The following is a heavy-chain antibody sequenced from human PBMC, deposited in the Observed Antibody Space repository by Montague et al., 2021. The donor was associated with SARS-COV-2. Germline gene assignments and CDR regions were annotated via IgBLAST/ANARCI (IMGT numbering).Heavy chain of an antibody. V-gene: IGHV4-39*07. CDR3: ARSNLPNDYDIGNAFDI. CDR2: IYYSGST. CDR1: GGSISSSSYY. J-gene: IGHJ3*02. Sequence: SETLSLTCTVSGGSISSSSYYWGWIRQPPGKGLEWIGSIYYSGSTYYNPSLKSRVTISVDTSKHQFSLKLSSVTAADTAVYYCARSNLPNDYDIGNAFDIWGQGTMVTVSS. D-gene: IGHD4/OR15-4a*01.